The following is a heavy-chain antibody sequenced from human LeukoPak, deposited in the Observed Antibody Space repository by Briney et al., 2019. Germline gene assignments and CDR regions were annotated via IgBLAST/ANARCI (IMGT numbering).Heavy chain of an antibody. Sequence: SGTLSLTCAVSGGSISSSNWWSWVRQSPWKGLEWIGEIYHSGSTNYNPSLKSRVTMSVDKSKNQFSLKLSSVTAADTAVYYCARGLYCSSTSCYDFDYWGQGTLVTVSS. V-gene: IGHV4-4*02. J-gene: IGHJ4*02. D-gene: IGHD2-2*01. CDR1: GGSISSSNW. CDR2: IYHSGST. CDR3: ARGLYCSSTSCYDFDY.